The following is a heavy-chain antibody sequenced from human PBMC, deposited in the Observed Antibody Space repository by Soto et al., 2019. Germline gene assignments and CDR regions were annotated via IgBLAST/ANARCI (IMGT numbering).Heavy chain of an antibody. CDR3: ARDSADYYDISSSFRY. J-gene: IGHJ4*02. CDR1: GFTFSSYS. Sequence: GSLRLSCAASGFTFSSYSMNWVRQAPGKGLEWVSSISSSSSYIYYADSVKGRFTISRDNAKNSLYLQMNSLRAEDTAVYYCARDSADYYDISSSFRYWGQGTLVTVSS. CDR2: ISSSSSYI. D-gene: IGHD3-22*01. V-gene: IGHV3-21*01.